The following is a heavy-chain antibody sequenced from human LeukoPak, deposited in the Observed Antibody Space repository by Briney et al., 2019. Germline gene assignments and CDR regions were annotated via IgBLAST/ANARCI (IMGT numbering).Heavy chain of an antibody. Sequence: GGSLRLSCAASGFTFDDYAMHWVRQAPGKGLEWVSGISWNSGSVGYADSVRGRFTVSRDNARNSLYLQMNSLRAEDTAVYYCARTRIASSGFHLSMDVWGKGTTVTISS. J-gene: IGHJ6*03. CDR3: ARTRIASSGFHLSMDV. D-gene: IGHD6-19*01. V-gene: IGHV3-9*01. CDR2: ISWNSGSV. CDR1: GFTFDDYA.